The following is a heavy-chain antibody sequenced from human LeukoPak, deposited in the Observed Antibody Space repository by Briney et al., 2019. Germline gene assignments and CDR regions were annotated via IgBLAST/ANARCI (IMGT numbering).Heavy chain of an antibody. CDR2: IYTSGST. V-gene: IGHV4-61*02. CDR3: ARESVYDYADDY. J-gene: IGHJ4*02. CDR1: GGSISSGSYY. Sequence: TLSLTCTDSGGSISSGSYYWSWIRQPAGKGLEWIGRIYTSGSTNYNPSLKSRVTISVDTSKNQFSLKLSSVTAADTAVYYCARESVYDYADDYWGQGTLVTVSS. D-gene: IGHD3-16*01.